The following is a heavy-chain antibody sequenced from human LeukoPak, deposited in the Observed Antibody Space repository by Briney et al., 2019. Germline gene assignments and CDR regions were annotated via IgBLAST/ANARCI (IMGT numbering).Heavy chain of an antibody. CDR2: INWNGGST. CDR1: GFTVSSNY. CDR3: ARWGTYGSGSYDWFDP. Sequence: GGSLRLSCAASGFTVSSNYMSWVRQAPGKGLEWVSGINWNGGSTGYADSVKGRFTISRDNAKNSLYLQMNSLRAEDTALYYCARWGTYGSGSYDWFDPWGQGTLVTVSS. J-gene: IGHJ5*02. V-gene: IGHV3-20*04. D-gene: IGHD3-10*01.